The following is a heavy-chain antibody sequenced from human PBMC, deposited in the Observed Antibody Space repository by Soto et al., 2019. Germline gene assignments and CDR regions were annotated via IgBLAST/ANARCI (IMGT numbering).Heavy chain of an antibody. V-gene: IGHV3-73*02. J-gene: IGHJ2*01. CDR2: IRNKANNYAT. Sequence: EVQLVESGGGLVQPGGSLKLSCAASGFTFSGSAMHWVRQASGKGLEWVGRIRNKANNYATAYAASVKGRFTISRDDSKNAAYLQMNCLKTEYTAVYYCASSAVAVADYYLDLWGRGTLVTVSS. CDR1: GFTFSGSA. CDR3: ASSAVAVADYYLDL. D-gene: IGHD6-19*01.